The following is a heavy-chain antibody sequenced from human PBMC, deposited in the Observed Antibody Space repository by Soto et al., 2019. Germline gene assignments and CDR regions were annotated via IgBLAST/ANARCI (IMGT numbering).Heavy chain of an antibody. CDR2: INPSGGST. CDR1: GYTFTSYY. Sequence: QVQLVQSGAEVKKPGASVKVSCKASGYTFTSYYMHWVRQAPGQGLEWMGIINPSGGSTSYAQKFQGRVTMTRDTSMSTVYMELSSLRSEDTAVYYCARGDYDILTGLYYMDVWGKGTTVTVSS. CDR3: ARGDYDILTGLYYMDV. V-gene: IGHV1-46*03. J-gene: IGHJ6*03. D-gene: IGHD3-9*01.